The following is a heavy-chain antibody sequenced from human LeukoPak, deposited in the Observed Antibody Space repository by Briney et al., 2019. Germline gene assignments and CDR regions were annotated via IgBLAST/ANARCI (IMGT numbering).Heavy chain of an antibody. CDR1: GFTVSSNY. J-gene: IGHJ5*02. V-gene: IGHV3-53*01. Sequence: GGSLRLSCAASGFTVSSNYMSWVRQAPGKGLEWVSVIYSGGSTPYADSVKGRFTISRDNSKNTLYLQMNSLRAEDTAVYYCASRATLTTDRFWFDPWGQGTLVTVSS. D-gene: IGHD4-11*01. CDR3: ASRATLTTDRFWFDP. CDR2: IYSGGST.